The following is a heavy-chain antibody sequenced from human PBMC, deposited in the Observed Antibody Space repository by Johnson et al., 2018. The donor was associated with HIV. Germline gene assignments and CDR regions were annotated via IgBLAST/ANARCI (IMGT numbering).Heavy chain of an antibody. V-gene: IGHV3-11*04. D-gene: IGHD3-10*01. CDR2: ISSSGSST. CDR1: GFTFSDYY. Sequence: QVQLVESGGGLVKPGGSLRLSCAASGFTFSDYYMSWIRQAPGKGLEWVSYISSSGSSTYYADSVKGRFTISRDSSKNTVYLQMNNLRAEDTAVYNCARGVRGVIIDWGQGTMVTVSS. CDR3: ARGVRGVIID. J-gene: IGHJ3*01.